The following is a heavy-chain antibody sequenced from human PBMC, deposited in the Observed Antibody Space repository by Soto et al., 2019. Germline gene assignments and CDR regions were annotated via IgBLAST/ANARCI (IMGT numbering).Heavy chain of an antibody. Sequence: GSLRLSCAASGFTFSSDSMGWVRQAPGKGLEWVASISSSGSFVNYADSVKGRFTISRDNAKNSLYLQMRSLKDEDTAVYYCARDPPSGTTLDWFDSWGQGTRVTISS. D-gene: IGHD1-7*01. CDR1: GFTFSSDS. CDR2: ISSSGSFV. CDR3: ARDPPSGTTLDWFDS. J-gene: IGHJ5*01. V-gene: IGHV3-21*01.